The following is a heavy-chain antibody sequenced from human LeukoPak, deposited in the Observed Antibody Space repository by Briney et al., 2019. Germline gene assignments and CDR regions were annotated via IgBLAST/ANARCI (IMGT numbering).Heavy chain of an antibody. CDR3: ARANKSYYCYYGMDV. J-gene: IGHJ6*02. Sequence: SETLSLTCAVYGGSFSGYYWSWIRQPPGKGLEWIGEINHSGSTNYNPSLKSRVTISVDTSKNQFSLKLSSVTAADTAVYYCARANKSYYCYYGMDVWGQGTTVTVSS. V-gene: IGHV4-34*01. CDR2: INHSGST. CDR1: GGSFSGYY. D-gene: IGHD2/OR15-2a*01.